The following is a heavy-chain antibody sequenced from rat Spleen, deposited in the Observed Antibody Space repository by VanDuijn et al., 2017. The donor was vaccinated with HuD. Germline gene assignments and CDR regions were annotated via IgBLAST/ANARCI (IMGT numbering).Heavy chain of an antibody. D-gene: IGHD1-12*02. CDR1: GFTFSDYY. CDR3: TREYNDGSSLGGWFAY. Sequence: EVQLAESGGGLVQPGRSMKLSCAASGFTFSDYYMAWVRQPPGKGLEWMGIIWTGGTTTYNSLLKSRLSISRDTSRNQVFLELNSLQTDDTAIYHCTREYNDGSSLGGWFAYWGQGTLVTVSS. V-gene: IGHV2S63*01. J-gene: IGHJ3*01. CDR2: IWTGGTT.